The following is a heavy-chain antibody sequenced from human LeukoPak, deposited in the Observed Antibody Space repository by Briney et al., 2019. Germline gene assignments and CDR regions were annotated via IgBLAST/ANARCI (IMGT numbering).Heavy chain of an antibody. Sequence: SETLSLTCSVSGVSMTTYFWSWIRQPPGKGLEWIGYIYYSGSTNYNPSLKSRVTISVDTSKNQFSLKLSSVTAADTAVYYCARGLRWRGLGMDVWGQGTTVTVSS. CDR2: IYYSGST. CDR3: ARGLRWRGLGMDV. V-gene: IGHV4-59*12. J-gene: IGHJ6*02. CDR1: GVSMTTYF. D-gene: IGHD4-23*01.